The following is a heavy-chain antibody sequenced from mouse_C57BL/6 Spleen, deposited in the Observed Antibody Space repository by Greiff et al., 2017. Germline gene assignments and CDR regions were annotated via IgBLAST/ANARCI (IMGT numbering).Heavy chain of an antibody. J-gene: IGHJ4*01. CDR1: GYTFTSYW. V-gene: IGHV1-69*01. CDR3: ARAYYYGNSSAMDY. Sequence: QVQLQQPGAELVMPGASVKLSCKASGYTFTSYWMHWVKQRPGQGLEWIGEIDPSDSYTNYNPKFKGKSTLTVDKSSSTAYMQLRSLTSADSAVYYGARAYYYGNSSAMDYWGQGTSVTVSS. CDR2: IDPSDSYT. D-gene: IGHD2-1*01.